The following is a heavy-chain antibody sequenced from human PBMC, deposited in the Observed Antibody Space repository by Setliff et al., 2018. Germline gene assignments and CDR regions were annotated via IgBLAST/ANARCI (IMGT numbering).Heavy chain of an antibody. CDR2: IYHSGST. D-gene: IGHD2-8*02. CDR3: TVYNTGSSKDHY. J-gene: IGHJ4*02. CDR1: GGSISSSNW. V-gene: IGHV4-4*02. Sequence: SETLSLTCAVSGGSISSSNWWSWVRQPPGKGPEWIGEIYHSGSTNYNPSLKSRVTISVDKSKNQFSLKLSSVTAADTALYYCTVYNTGSSKDHYWGQGTPVTVSS.